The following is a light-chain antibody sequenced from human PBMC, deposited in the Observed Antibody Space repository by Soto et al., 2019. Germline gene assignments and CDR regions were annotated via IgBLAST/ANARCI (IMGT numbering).Light chain of an antibody. CDR3: QQYGSSPLT. V-gene: IGKV3-20*01. J-gene: IGKJ4*01. CDR1: QSVSSSY. CDR2: GAS. Sequence: EMVLTQSPGTLSLSPGERATLSSRASQSVSSSYLAWYQQKPGQAPRLLTYGASSRATGIPDRFSGSGSGTDFTLTISRLEPEDFAVYYCQQYGSSPLTFGGGTKVDIK.